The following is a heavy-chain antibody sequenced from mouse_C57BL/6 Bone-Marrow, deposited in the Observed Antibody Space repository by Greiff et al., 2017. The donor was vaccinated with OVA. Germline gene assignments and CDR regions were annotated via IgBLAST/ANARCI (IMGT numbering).Heavy chain of an antibody. CDR1: GFSLSTSGMG. V-gene: IGHV8-12*01. CDR2: IYWDDDK. D-gene: IGHD1-1*01. Sequence: QVTLKVCGPGILQSSQTLSLTCSFSGFSLSTSGMGVSWIRQPSGKGLEWLAHIYWDDDKRYNPSLKSRLTISKDTSRNQVFLKITSVDTADTATYYCARSRITTVVAEYFDYWGQGTTLTVSS. J-gene: IGHJ2*01. CDR3: ARSRITTVVAEYFDY.